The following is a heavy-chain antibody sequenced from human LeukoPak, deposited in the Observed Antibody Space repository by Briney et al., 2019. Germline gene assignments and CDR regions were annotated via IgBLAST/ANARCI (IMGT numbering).Heavy chain of an antibody. J-gene: IGHJ6*03. D-gene: IGHD1-7*01. CDR2: MNPNSGNT. CDR3: ARGLYNWNYVRYYYYYMDV. Sequence: GASVKVSCKASGYTFTSYDINWVRQATGQGLEWKGWMNPNSGNTGYAQKFQGRVTMTRNTSISTAYMELSSLRSEDTAVYYCARGLYNWNYVRYYYYYMDVWGKGTTVTVSS. CDR1: GYTFTSYD. V-gene: IGHV1-8*01.